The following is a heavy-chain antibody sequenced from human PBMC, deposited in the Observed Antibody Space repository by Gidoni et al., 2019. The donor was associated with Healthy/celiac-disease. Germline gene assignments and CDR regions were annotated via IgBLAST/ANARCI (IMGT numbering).Heavy chain of an antibody. J-gene: IGHJ4*02. D-gene: IGHD6-13*01. CDR3: ASTYSSSWGVDY. CDR1: GITVSSTY. Sequence: EVQLVESGGGLVQPGGSLRLSCAASGITVSSTYMSWVRQAPGKGLEWVSVIYSGGSTYYADSVKGRFTISRDNSKNTLYLQMNSLRAEDTAVYYCASTYSSSWGVDYWGQGTLVTVSS. V-gene: IGHV3-66*02. CDR2: IYSGGST.